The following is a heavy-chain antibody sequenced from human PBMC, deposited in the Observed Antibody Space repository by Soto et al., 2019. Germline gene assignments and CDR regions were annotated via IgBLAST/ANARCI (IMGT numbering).Heavy chain of an antibody. CDR1: GFTFSSYA. Sequence: PGGSLRLSCAASGFTFSSYAMSWVRQAPGKGLEWVSAISGSGGSTYYADSVKGRFTISRDKSKNTLYLQMNSLRAEATAVYYCAKDLRSDRSGYWTYGMDAWGQGTKVTVYS. D-gene: IGHD3-22*01. J-gene: IGHJ6*02. CDR3: AKDLRSDRSGYWTYGMDA. V-gene: IGHV3-23*01. CDR2: ISGSGGST.